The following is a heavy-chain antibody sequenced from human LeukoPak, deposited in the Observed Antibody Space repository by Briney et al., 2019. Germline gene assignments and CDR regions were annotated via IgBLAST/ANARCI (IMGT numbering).Heavy chain of an antibody. D-gene: IGHD6-13*01. CDR2: IYSGGST. Sequence: RGSLRLSCAASGFTVSSNYMSWVRQAPGKGLEWVSVIYSGGSTYYADSVKGRFTISRDNSRNTLYLQMNSLRAEDTAVYYCARVVDGGSSWYSPMEYWGQGTKVTVSS. J-gene: IGHJ4*02. CDR3: ARVVDGGSSWYSPMEY. CDR1: GFTVSSNY. V-gene: IGHV3-53*05.